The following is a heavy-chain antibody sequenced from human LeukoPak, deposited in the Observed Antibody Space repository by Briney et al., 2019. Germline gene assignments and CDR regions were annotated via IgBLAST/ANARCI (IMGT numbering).Heavy chain of an antibody. CDR1: GGSFSGYY. J-gene: IGHJ6*03. D-gene: IGHD3-10*01. Sequence: PSETLSLTCGVYGGSFSGYYWSWIRQPPGKGLEWIGEINYSGSTNYNPSLKSRVTISVDTSKNQFSLKVSSVTAADTAVYYCVRGRTVRGVIKFYYYMDVWGKGTTVTVSS. V-gene: IGHV4-34*01. CDR2: INYSGST. CDR3: VRGRTVRGVIKFYYYMDV.